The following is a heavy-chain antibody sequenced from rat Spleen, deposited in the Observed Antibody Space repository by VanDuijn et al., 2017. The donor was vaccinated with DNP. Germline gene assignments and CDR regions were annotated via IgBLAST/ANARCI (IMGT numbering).Heavy chain of an antibody. J-gene: IGHJ3*01. V-gene: IGHV5S10*01. CDR1: GFSFSDYA. CDR2: IIYDGTRT. D-gene: IGHD5-1*01. CDR3: ARDRTGTWFAY. Sequence: EVQLVESGGELVQPGNSLKLSCAASGFSFSDYAMAWVRQSPKKGLEWVATIIYDGTRTYYRDSVKGRFTISRDNAKITLYLHMDSLRSEDTATYYCARDRTGTWFAYWGQGTLFTVSS.